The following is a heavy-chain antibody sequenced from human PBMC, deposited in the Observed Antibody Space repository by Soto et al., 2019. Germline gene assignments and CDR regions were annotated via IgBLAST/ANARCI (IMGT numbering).Heavy chain of an antibody. Sequence: QVQLVESGGGVVQPGRSLRLSCAASGFTFSSYGVHWVRQAPGKGLEWVAIISYDGSDKYYADSVKGRFTISRDNSKNTVYLQMKSLRAEDTAVYYCAKGLLWFGEYLSSFDYWGQGTLVTVSS. V-gene: IGHV3-30*18. CDR1: GFTFSSYG. J-gene: IGHJ4*02. D-gene: IGHD3-10*01. CDR3: AKGLLWFGEYLSSFDY. CDR2: ISYDGSDK.